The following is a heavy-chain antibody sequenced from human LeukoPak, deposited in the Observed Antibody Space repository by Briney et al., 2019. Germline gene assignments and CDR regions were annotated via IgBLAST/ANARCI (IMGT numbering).Heavy chain of an antibody. CDR3: ARGPTARTITVAAHAAPFDY. CDR1: AFTFSSYA. CDR2: ISGTGDST. D-gene: IGHD6-19*01. Sequence: GGSLRLSCAASAFTFSSYAMSWVRQAPGKGLEWVSVISGTGDSTYYADSVKGRFTISRDNSKNTLYLQMNSLRAEDTAVYYCARGPTARTITVAAHAAPFDYWGQGTLVTVSS. V-gene: IGHV3-23*01. J-gene: IGHJ4*02.